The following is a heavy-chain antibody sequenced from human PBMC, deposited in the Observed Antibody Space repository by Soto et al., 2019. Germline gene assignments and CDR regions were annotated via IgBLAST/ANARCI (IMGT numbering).Heavy chain of an antibody. CDR1: GYTFTSYG. V-gene: IGHV1-18*01. CDR2: ISAYNGNT. Sequence: ASVKVSCKASGYTFTSYGISRVRQAPGQGLEWMGWISAYNGNTNYAQKLQGRVTMTTDTSTSTAYMELRSLRSDDTAVYYCARAVVGPTIDYYGMDVWGQGTTVTVSS. D-gene: IGHD1-26*01. J-gene: IGHJ6*02. CDR3: ARAVVGPTIDYYGMDV.